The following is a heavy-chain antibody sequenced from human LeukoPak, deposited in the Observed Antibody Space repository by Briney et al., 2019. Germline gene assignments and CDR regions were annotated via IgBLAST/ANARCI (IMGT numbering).Heavy chain of an antibody. CDR2: ISGSGGAT. Sequence: GGYLRLSCAASGFTFSLFAMHWVRQAPGKGLEWVSAISGSGGATYHADADSVKGRFTISRDNSKNALYLQINNLRAEDTAVYYCAKDGYNYDSSGHFDYWGQGTLVTVSS. V-gene: IGHV3-23*01. CDR1: GFTFSLFA. J-gene: IGHJ4*02. D-gene: IGHD3-22*01. CDR3: AKDGYNYDSSGHFDY.